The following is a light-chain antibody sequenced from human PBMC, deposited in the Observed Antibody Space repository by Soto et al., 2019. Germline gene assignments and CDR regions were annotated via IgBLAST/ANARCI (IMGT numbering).Light chain of an antibody. CDR2: DVS. V-gene: IGLV2-11*01. J-gene: IGLJ1*01. Sequence: QSVLTQPRSVSGSPGQSVTISCTGTSGDGGDYDYVSWYQHHPGKAPKLLVYDVSKRPSGVPDRFSGSRSGNTASLTISGLQADDEGDYYCFSYAVTHARLRVFGTGTKLTVL. CDR1: SGDGGDYDY. CDR3: FSYAVTHARLRV.